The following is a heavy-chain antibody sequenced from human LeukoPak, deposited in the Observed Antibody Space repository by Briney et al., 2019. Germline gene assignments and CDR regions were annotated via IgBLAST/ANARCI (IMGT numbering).Heavy chain of an antibody. Sequence: GGSLRLSCAASGFTFSSYAMHWVRQAPGKGLEWVAVISYDGSNKYYADSVKGRFTISRDNSKNTLYLQMNSLRAEDTAVYYCVKSHLIAAAEEDWFDPWGQGTLVTVSS. D-gene: IGHD6-13*01. V-gene: IGHV3-30*04. CDR2: ISYDGSNK. J-gene: IGHJ5*02. CDR3: VKSHLIAAAEEDWFDP. CDR1: GFTFSSYA.